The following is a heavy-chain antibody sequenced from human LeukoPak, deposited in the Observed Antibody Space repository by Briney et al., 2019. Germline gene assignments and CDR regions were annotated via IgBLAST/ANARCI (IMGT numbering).Heavy chain of an antibody. J-gene: IGHJ5*02. V-gene: IGHV3-74*01. CDR3: VRGGPSTWS. CDR2: INDDGSDT. Sequence: GGSLRLSCAASGFTFKLYWMHWVRQVPGKRPVWVSRINDDGSDTIYADSVRGRFTISRDDAKDTVYLQMNNLRAEDTAVYYCVRGGPSTWSWGQGTLVTVSS. CDR1: GFTFKLYW. D-gene: IGHD2-15*01.